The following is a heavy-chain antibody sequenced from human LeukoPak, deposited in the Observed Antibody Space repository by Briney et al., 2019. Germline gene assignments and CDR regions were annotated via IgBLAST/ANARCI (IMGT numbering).Heavy chain of an antibody. Sequence: SVKVSCKASGGTFSSYAISWVRQAPGQGLEWMGRIIPILGIANYAQKFQGRVTITADKSTSTAYMELSSLRSEDTAVYYCAKDPGYSSGSSFFDYWGQGTLVTVSS. CDR3: AKDPGYSSGSSFFDY. CDR1: GGTFSSYA. D-gene: IGHD6-19*01. J-gene: IGHJ4*02. V-gene: IGHV1-69*04. CDR2: IIPILGIA.